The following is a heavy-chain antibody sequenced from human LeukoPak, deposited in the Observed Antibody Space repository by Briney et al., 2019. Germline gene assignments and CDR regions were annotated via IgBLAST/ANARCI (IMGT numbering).Heavy chain of an antibody. CDR1: GFTVSSNY. V-gene: IGHV3-53*01. D-gene: IGHD6-13*01. CDR3: ARGPKHTYSSSWYPDY. J-gene: IGHJ4*02. CDR2: IYSGGST. Sequence: GGSLRLSCAASGFTVSSNYMSWVRQAPGKGLEWVSVIYSGGSTYYADSVKGRFTISRDNSKNTLYLQMNSLRAEDTAVYYCARGPKHTYSSSWYPDYWGQGTLVTVSS.